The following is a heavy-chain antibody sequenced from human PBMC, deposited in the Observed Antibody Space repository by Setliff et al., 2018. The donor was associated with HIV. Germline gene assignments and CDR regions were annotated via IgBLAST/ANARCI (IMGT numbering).Heavy chain of an antibody. CDR3: ALLYPYSGYLGY. Sequence: TVSGDSTSSSSSYWGWIRQPPGKGLEWIGSIYYSGSTYYNPSLKSRVTISVDTSKNQFSLKLSSVTAADTAIYYCALLYPYSGYLGYWGQGTLVTVSS. CDR2: IYYSGST. D-gene: IGHD1-26*01. V-gene: IGHV4-39*01. J-gene: IGHJ4*02. CDR1: GDSTSSSSSY.